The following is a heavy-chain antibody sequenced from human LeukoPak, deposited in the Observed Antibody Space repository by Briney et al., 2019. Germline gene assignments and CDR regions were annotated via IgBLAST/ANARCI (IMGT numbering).Heavy chain of an antibody. CDR2: IIPIFGTA. CDR3: ARVSEVNWNDDAFDI. J-gene: IGHJ3*02. V-gene: IGHV1-69*13. Sequence: SVKVSCKASGYTFTGYYMHWVRQAPGQGLEWMGGIIPIFGTANYAQKFQGRVTITADESTSTAYMELSSLRSEDTAVYYCARVSEVNWNDDAFDIWGQGTMVTVSS. CDR1: GYTFTGYY. D-gene: IGHD1-20*01.